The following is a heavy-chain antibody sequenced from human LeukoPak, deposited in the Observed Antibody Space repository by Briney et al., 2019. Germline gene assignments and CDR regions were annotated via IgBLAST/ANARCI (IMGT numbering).Heavy chain of an antibody. Sequence: GGSLRLSCAASGFTFSNYWMSWVRQAPGKGLEWVASIKQDEGERYYVDSVKGRFTISRDNAKNSLYLQMNSLRAEDMALYYCAKAYRGYSYGFLDYWGQGTLVTVSS. CDR2: IKQDEGER. CDR3: AKAYRGYSYGFLDY. CDR1: GFTFSNYW. J-gene: IGHJ4*02. D-gene: IGHD5-18*01. V-gene: IGHV3-7*03.